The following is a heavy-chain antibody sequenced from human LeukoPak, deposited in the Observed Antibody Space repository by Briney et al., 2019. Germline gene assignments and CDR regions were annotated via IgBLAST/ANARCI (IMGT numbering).Heavy chain of an antibody. CDR1: GYTFTSYY. V-gene: IGHV1-46*01. D-gene: IGHD1-26*01. CDR2: INPSGGST. Sequence: EASVKVSCQASGYTFTSYYMHWVRQAPGQGLEWMGIINPSGGSTSYAQKFQGRVTMTRDMSTSTVYMELSSLRSEDTAVYYCTKAQAVGATFDYWGEGTLVTVSS. J-gene: IGHJ4*02. CDR3: TKAQAVGATFDY.